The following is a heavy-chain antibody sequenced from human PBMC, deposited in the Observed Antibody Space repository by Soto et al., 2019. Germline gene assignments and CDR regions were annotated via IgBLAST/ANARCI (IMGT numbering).Heavy chain of an antibody. D-gene: IGHD1-26*01. V-gene: IGHV3-23*01. CDR2: ISGSGGST. Sequence: GGSLRLSCAASGFTFSSYAMSWVRQAPGKGLEWVSAISGSGGSTYYADSVKGRFTISRDNSKNTLYLQMNSLRAEDTAVYYCATTYLPLNGRSSFDYWGQGTLVTVSS. CDR3: ATTYLPLNGRSSFDY. J-gene: IGHJ4*02. CDR1: GFTFSSYA.